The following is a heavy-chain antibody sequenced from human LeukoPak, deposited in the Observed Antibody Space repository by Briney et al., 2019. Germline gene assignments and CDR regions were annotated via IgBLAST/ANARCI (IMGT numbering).Heavy chain of an antibody. D-gene: IGHD3-10*01. CDR2: IKQDGSEK. CDR3: PGGQEFS. CDR1: GFTFSNSW. J-gene: IGHJ5*02. V-gene: IGHV3-7*01. Sequence: GGSLRLSCAASGFTFSNSWMSWVRQAPGKGLEWVANIKQDGSEKYYVDSVKGRFTISRDNAKNSLDLQMNNLRAEYTGVYNCPGGQEFSWGQGTLVTVSS.